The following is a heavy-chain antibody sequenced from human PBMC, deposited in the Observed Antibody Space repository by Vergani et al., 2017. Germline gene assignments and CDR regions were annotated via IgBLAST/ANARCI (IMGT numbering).Heavy chain of an antibody. V-gene: IGHV1-2*06. D-gene: IGHD4-23*01. Sequence: QVQLVQSGAEVKKPGASVKVSCKASGYTFTGYYMHWVRQAPGQGLEWMGRINPNSGGTNYAQKFQGRVTMTRDTSTSTVYMELSSLRSENTAVYYCASADYSGNLPGDYWDQRTLVTVSS. J-gene: IGHJ4*02. CDR3: ASADYSGNLPGDY. CDR1: GYTFTGYY. CDR2: INPNSGGT.